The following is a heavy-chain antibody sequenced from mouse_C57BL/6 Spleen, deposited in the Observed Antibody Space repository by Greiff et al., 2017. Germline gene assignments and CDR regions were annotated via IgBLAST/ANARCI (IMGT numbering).Heavy chain of an antibody. Sequence: QVQLKESGAELVKPGASVKISCKASGYAFSSYWMNWVKQRPGKGLEWIGQIYPGDGDTNYNGKFKGKATLTADKSSSTAYMQLSSLTSEDSAVYFCARLEGPWYFDVWGTGTTVTVSS. J-gene: IGHJ1*03. V-gene: IGHV1-80*01. CDR1: GYAFSSYW. D-gene: IGHD3-3*01. CDR2: IYPGDGDT. CDR3: ARLEGPWYFDV.